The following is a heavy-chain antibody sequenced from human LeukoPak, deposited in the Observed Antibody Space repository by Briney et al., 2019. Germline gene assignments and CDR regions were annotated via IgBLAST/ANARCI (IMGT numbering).Heavy chain of an antibody. CDR1: GVTFITYA. D-gene: IGHD1-7*01. CDR3: AKWCCEVGTVNVDY. V-gene: IGHV3-23*01. Sequence: PGGSLRLSCAPPGVTFITYALSCVPHALGKGLERVSTLSGSGGSTCYADSVKGRFTISRDNSNNTLYLQMNSLRAEDTAVYYCAKWCCEVGTVNVDYWGQGTLVTVSS. CDR2: LSGSGGST. J-gene: IGHJ4*02.